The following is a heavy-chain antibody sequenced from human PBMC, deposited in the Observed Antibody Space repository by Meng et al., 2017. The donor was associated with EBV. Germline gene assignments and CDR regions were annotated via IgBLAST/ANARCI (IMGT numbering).Heavy chain of an antibody. CDR3: ARVGIAVAGTRDY. J-gene: IGHJ4*02. CDR1: GYTFTGYY. D-gene: IGHD6-19*01. CDR2: INPNSGGT. V-gene: IGHV1-2*06. Sequence: VQLVQSGAEVKKPGASVKVYCKASGYTFTGYYMHWVRQAPGQGLEWMGRINPNSGGTNYAQKFQGRVTMTRDTSISTAYMELSRLRSDDTAVYYCARVGIAVAGTRDYWGQGTLVTVSS.